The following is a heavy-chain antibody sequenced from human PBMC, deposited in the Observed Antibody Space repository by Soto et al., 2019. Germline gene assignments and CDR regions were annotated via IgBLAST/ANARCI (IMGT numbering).Heavy chain of an antibody. CDR1: GFIFSGYG. V-gene: IGHV3-30*03. Sequence: QVRLVESGGGVVQPGRSLRLSCTASGFIFSGYGLHWVRQAPGKGLEWVAVMSSEGNNKYYGDSVKGPLTISRDNTKSTLYLDISTIREEDTAVYFCARSGKGSYLREIDYWGQGTLDTVSS. J-gene: IGHJ4*02. CDR2: MSSEGNNK. D-gene: IGHD1-26*01. CDR3: ARSGKGSYLREIDY.